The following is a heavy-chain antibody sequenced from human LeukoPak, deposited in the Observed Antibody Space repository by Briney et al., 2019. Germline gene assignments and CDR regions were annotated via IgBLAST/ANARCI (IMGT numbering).Heavy chain of an antibody. CDR1: GFTFSSNG. D-gene: IGHD4-17*01. Sequence: PGGSLRLSCAASGFTFSSNGMHWVRQAPGKGLEWVAFIRYDGSNKYYADSVKGRFTISRDNSKNTLYLQMNSLRAEDTAVYYCAKDLYDYGDDNWFDPWGQGTLVTVSS. CDR2: IRYDGSNK. V-gene: IGHV3-30*02. CDR3: AKDLYDYGDDNWFDP. J-gene: IGHJ5*02.